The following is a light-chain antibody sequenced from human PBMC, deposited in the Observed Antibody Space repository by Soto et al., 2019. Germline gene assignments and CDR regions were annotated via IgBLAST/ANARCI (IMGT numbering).Light chain of an antibody. Sequence: IQLTQSPASLSASAGDTVTITCRASQSISSYLNWYQQKPGKAPTLLIYAASSLQSGVPSRFSGSGSGTDFTLTISSLQPEDFATYYCQQSYRTPITFGQGTRLEI. CDR1: QSISSY. CDR3: QQSYRTPIT. J-gene: IGKJ5*01. CDR2: AAS. V-gene: IGKV1-39*01.